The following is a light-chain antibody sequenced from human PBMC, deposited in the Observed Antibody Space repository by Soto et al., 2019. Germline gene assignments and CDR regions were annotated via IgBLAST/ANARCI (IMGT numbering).Light chain of an antibody. CDR3: QQTYNAPGT. J-gene: IGKJ1*01. Sequence: DIQMTQSPSSLSASVGDRVTITCRASQRISRYINWYQHKPGTAPILLIYAASTLQIGVPSRFSGSESGTNFTLTISSLHPEDFANYYCQQTYNAPGTFGQGTKVEVK. CDR1: QRISRY. V-gene: IGKV1-39*01. CDR2: AAS.